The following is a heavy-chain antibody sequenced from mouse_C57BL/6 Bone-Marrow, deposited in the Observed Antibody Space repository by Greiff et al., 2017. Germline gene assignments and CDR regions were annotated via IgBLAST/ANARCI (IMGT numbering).Heavy chain of an antibody. V-gene: IGHV5-15*01. D-gene: IGHD2-2*01. Sequence: EVQRVESGGGLVQPGGSLKLSCAASGFTFSDYGMAWVRQAPRKGPEWVAFISNLAYSIYYADTVTGRFTISRENAKNTLYLEMSSLRSEDTAMYYGASLGGYDGWFAYWGQGTLVTVSA. J-gene: IGHJ3*01. CDR2: ISNLAYSI. CDR3: ASLGGYDGWFAY. CDR1: GFTFSDYG.